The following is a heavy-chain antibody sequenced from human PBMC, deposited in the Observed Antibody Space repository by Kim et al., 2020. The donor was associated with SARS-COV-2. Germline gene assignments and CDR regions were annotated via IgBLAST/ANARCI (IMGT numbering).Heavy chain of an antibody. V-gene: IGHV4-59*11. CDR1: SGSISPHH. CDR2: IYNSGST. Sequence: SETLSLTCIVSSGSISPHHWSWIRQPPGKGLEWIGCIYNSGSTNYNPSLKSRVTISIDSSKNRISLKLNSVTAADTAVYYCARDLGYHSGTYSDLWGQGTLVTVSS. D-gene: IGHD4-4*01. J-gene: IGHJ5*02. CDR3: ARDLGYHSGTYSDL.